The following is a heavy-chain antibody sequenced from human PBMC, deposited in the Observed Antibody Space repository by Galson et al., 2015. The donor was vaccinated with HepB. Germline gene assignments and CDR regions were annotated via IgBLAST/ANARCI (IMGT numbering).Heavy chain of an antibody. CDR2: LSGSAATT. J-gene: IGHJ4*02. Sequence: SLRLSCAASGFTFSTYAMSWVRQAPGKGLEWVSSLSGSAATTYYADSVKGRFAISRDNSENTLYLQMNGLRAEDTAIYYCAQASTYNYGSGSSFDSWGQGTLVTVSS. CDR3: AQASTYNYGSGSSFDS. D-gene: IGHD3-10*01. V-gene: IGHV3-23*01. CDR1: GFTFSTYA.